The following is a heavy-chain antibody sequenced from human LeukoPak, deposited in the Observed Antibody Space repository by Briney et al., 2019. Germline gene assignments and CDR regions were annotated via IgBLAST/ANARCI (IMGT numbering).Heavy chain of an antibody. V-gene: IGHV4-59*12. Sequence: SETLSLTCTVSGGSISSYYWSWIRQPPGKGLEWIGYIYYSGSTNYNPSLKSRVTISVDTSKNQFSLKLSSVTAADTAVYYCARGRRYYVRSFDYWGQGTLVTVSS. CDR3: ARGRRYYVRSFDY. D-gene: IGHD3-10*02. CDR2: IYYSGST. CDR1: GGSISSYY. J-gene: IGHJ4*02.